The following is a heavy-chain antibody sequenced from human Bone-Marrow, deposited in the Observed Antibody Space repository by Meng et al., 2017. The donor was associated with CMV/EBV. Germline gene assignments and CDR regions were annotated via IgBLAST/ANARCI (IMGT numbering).Heavy chain of an antibody. CDR2: IVVGSGNT. CDR3: AIDCSSTSCYTGRGYYYYYGMDV. V-gene: IGHV1-58*01. D-gene: IGHD2-2*02. J-gene: IGHJ6*02. CDR1: GFTFSNSA. Sequence: SVKVSCKASGFTFSNSAVQWVRQARGQRLEWIGWIVVGSGNTNYAQKFQERVTITRDMSTSTAYMELSRLRSDDTAVYYCAIDCSSTSCYTGRGYYYYYGMDVWGQGTTVTVSS.